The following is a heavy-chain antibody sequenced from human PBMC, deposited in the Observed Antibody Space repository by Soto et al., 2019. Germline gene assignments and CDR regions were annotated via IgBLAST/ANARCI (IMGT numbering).Heavy chain of an antibody. V-gene: IGHV4-39*01. CDR3: ATSPLTAAGEFAY. CDR1: GGSISSSSYY. CDR2: IYYSGST. Sequence: SETLSLTCTVSGGSISSSSYYWGWIRQPPGKGLEWIGSIYYSGSTYYNPSLKSRVTISVDTSKNQFSLKLSSVTAADTAVYYCATSPLTAAGEFAYWGQGTLVTVSS. D-gene: IGHD6-13*01. J-gene: IGHJ4*02.